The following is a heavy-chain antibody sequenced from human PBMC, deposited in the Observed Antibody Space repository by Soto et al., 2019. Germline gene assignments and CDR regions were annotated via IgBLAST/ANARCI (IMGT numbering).Heavy chain of an antibody. Sequence: QVQLVQSGAEVKKPGASVKVSCKASGYTFTSYGISWVRQAPGQGLEWMGWISAYNGNTNYAQKLQGRVTMTTDTATSTAHMERRSLRSDDAAVYYGARGIGRRAPLDYWGQGTLVTVSS. J-gene: IGHJ4*02. CDR2: ISAYNGNT. CDR3: ARGIGRRAPLDY. D-gene: IGHD2-15*01. V-gene: IGHV1-18*01. CDR1: GYTFTSYG.